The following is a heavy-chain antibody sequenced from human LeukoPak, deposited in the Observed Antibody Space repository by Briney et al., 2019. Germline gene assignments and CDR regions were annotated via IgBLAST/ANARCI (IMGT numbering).Heavy chain of an antibody. CDR1: GFTFADYA. Sequence: PGRSLRLSCTASGFTFADYAMSWVRQAPGKGLEWVTFITSKSYGETAEYAASVRGRFTLSRDDSNSVAYLQMNSLKTDDTASYFCLRALAVPVGLWYFDYSGQGTLVTVSS. J-gene: IGHJ4*02. D-gene: IGHD3-10*01. V-gene: IGHV3-49*04. CDR3: LRALAVPVGLWYFDY. CDR2: ITSKSYGETA.